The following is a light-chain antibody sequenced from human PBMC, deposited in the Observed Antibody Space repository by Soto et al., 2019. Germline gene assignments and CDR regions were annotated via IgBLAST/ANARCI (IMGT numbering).Light chain of an antibody. CDR2: DAS. V-gene: IGKV1-5*01. Sequence: DFQLTPAPSNLSSSVGDRVTITCRASQSISSWLAWYHQKPGKAPNLLIYDASNLESGVPSRFSGSGSGTKFTLTISSLQPDDFATYYCQHYNSYSEAFGQGTKVDI. CDR3: QHYNSYSEA. J-gene: IGKJ1*01. CDR1: QSISSW.